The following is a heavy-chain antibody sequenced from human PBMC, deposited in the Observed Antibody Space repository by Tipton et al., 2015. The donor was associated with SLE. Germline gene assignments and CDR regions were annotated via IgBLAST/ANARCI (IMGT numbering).Heavy chain of an antibody. V-gene: IGHV4-59*01. CDR2: IHDGGST. CDR1: GGSIRSYY. CDR3: ARAGGYDYYYSGMDV. Sequence: TLSLTCTVSGGSIRSYYWSWLRQPPGKGLEWIGFIHDGGSTNYNPSLMSRVAISVDTSKNQFSLNLNSVTAADTAAYYCARAGGYDYYYSGMDVWGQGTTVTVSS. J-gene: IGHJ6*02. D-gene: IGHD5-12*01.